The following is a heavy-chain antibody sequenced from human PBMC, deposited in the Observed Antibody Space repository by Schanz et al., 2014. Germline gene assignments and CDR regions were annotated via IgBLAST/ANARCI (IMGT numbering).Heavy chain of an antibody. V-gene: IGHV3-30*07. CDR1: GFTFHTYD. D-gene: IGHD3-22*01. CDR3: ARGREVVAKIFDV. Sequence: VHLEESGGGVVQPGRSLRLSCAASGFTFHTYDMHWVRQAPGKGLEWVGFISFDGRNTGYAHSVKGRFTISRDNAKNSLYLQMNSLRAEDTGVYYCARGREVVAKIFDVWGQGTMVTVSS. J-gene: IGHJ3*01. CDR2: ISFDGRNT.